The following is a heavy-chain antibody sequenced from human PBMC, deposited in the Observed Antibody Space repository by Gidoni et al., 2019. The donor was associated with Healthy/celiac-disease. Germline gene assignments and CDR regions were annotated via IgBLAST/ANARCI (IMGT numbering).Heavy chain of an antibody. CDR1: GFTFSSYS. CDR2: ISSSSSNI. CDR3: AGSGWEVLLHCLDD. V-gene: IGHV3-48*02. D-gene: IGHD1-26*01. J-gene: IGHJ4*02. Sequence: EVQLVESGGGLVQPGGSLRLPCAASGFTFSSYSMNWVRQAPGKGLELVSYISSSSSNIYYADSVKSRFTISGDNAKNSLYLQMNNLRDGDTAVDFCAGSGWEVLLHCLDDWGQGTLVTVSS.